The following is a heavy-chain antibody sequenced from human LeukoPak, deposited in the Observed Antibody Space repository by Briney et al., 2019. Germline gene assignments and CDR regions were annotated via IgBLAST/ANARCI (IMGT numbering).Heavy chain of an antibody. Sequence: SETLSLTCTVSGYSISSGYYWGWIRPPPGKGLEWIGSIYHSGSTYYNPSLKSRVTISVDTSKNQFSLKLSSVTAADTGVYYCAGYHVYGVTTPPLGYWGQGTLVTVSS. J-gene: IGHJ4*02. CDR3: AGYHVYGVTTPPLGY. CDR1: GYSISSGYY. V-gene: IGHV4-38-2*02. CDR2: IYHSGST. D-gene: IGHD4-17*01.